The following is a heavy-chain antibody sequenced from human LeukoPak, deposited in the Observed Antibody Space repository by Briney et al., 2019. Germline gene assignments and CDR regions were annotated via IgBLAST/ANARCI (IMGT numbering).Heavy chain of an antibody. CDR3: ARRHWDYGDEDFDY. Sequence: PSETLSLTCAVYGGSFSGYYWSWIRQPPGKGLEWIGEINHSGSTNYNPSPKSRVTISVDTSKNQFSLKLSSVTAADTAVYYCARRHWDYGDEDFDYWGQGTLVTVSS. CDR2: INHSGST. D-gene: IGHD4-17*01. J-gene: IGHJ4*02. V-gene: IGHV4-34*01. CDR1: GGSFSGYY.